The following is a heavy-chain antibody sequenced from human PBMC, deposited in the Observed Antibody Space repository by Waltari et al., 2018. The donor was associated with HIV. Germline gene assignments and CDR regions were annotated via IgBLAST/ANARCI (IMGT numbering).Heavy chain of an antibody. CDR2: IYSNGVS. J-gene: IGHJ4*02. Sequence: QLQLQESGPALVKPSETLSLTCTVSTGYITQSYYWGWVRQFPGTGPEWIGSIYSNGVSHYAPSLKSRVALSVDMSKNQFSLTLTAVTAADTSRYFCVALRTVTGTIDKWGQGTLVTV. D-gene: IGHD6-19*01. CDR1: TGYITQSYY. CDR3: VALRTVTGTIDK. V-gene: IGHV4-39*01.